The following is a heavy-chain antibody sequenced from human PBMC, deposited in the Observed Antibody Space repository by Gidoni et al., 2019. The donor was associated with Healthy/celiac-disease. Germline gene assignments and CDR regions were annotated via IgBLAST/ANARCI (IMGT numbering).Heavy chain of an antibody. CDR3: ARYCTNGVCYVRGRYYYYYYGMDV. Sequence: QVQLVQSGAEVKKPGSSVKVSCKASGGTFSSYAISWVRQAPGQGLEWMGRIIPILGIANYAQKFQGRVTITADKSTSTAYMELSSLRSEDTAVYYCARYCTNGVCYVRGRYYYYYYGMDVWGQGTTVTVSS. D-gene: IGHD2-8*01. CDR2: IIPILGIA. CDR1: GGTFSSYA. V-gene: IGHV1-69*04. J-gene: IGHJ6*02.